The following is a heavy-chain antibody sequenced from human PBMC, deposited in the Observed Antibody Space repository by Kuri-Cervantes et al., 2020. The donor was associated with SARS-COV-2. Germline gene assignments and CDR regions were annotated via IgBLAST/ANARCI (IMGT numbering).Heavy chain of an antibody. D-gene: IGHD3-10*01. CDR3: YGSGSYDDAFDI. J-gene: IGHJ3*02. V-gene: IGHV3-71*01. CDR2: IRSKAYGGTT. Sequence: GGSLRLSCAASGFTFSSYSMNWVRQAPGKGLEWVGFIRSKAYGGTTEYAASVKGRFTISRDNSKNTLYLQMNSLRAEDTAVYYGYGSGSYDDAFDIWGQGTMVTVSS. CDR1: GFTFSSYS.